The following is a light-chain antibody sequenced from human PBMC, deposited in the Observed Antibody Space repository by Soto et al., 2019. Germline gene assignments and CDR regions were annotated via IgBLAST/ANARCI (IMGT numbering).Light chain of an antibody. CDR3: CSYAGSSTWV. Sequence: QSALTQPASLSGSPGQSITISCTGTSSDVGAYNFVSWYQQHPGKAPQLMIYEASKRPSGVSNRFSGSKSGNTASLTISGLQAEDEADYYCCSYAGSSTWVFGGGTKL. CDR1: SSDVGAYNF. V-gene: IGLV2-23*01. J-gene: IGLJ3*02. CDR2: EAS.